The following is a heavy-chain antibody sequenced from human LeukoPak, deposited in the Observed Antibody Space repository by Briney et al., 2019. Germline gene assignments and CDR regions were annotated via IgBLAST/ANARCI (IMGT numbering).Heavy chain of an antibody. J-gene: IGHJ4*02. D-gene: IGHD5-18*01. CDR1: GFTFSSYA. V-gene: IGHV4-30-2*01. CDR3: ASFFSSYGYDY. CDR2: IYHSGST. Sequence: LRLSCAASGFTFSSYAMSWVRQGPGKGLEWIGYIYHSGSTYYNPSLKSRVTISVDRSKNQFSLKLSSVTAADTAVYYCASFFSSYGYDYWGQGTLVTVSS.